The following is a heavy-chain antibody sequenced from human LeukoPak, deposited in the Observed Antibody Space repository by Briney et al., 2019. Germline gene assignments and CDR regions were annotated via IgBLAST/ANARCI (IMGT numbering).Heavy chain of an antibody. J-gene: IGHJ4*02. CDR1: GFTFSSYS. V-gene: IGHV3-21*01. CDR3: AKEASRGSSFAYTPIEKPYYLDY. D-gene: IGHD5-18*01. Sequence: GGSLRLSCAASGFTFSSYSMNWVRQAPGKGLEWVSSISSSSSYIYYADSVKGRFTISRDNPKNTLFLQMNSLRAEGTAVYYCAKEASRGSSFAYTPIEKPYYLDYWGQGTLVTVSS. CDR2: ISSSSSYI.